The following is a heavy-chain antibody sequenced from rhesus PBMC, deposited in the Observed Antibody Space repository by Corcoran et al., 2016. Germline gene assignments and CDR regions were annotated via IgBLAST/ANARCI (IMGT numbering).Heavy chain of an antibody. CDR2: IKKKVNGGTE. CDR3: ARSRGSGSYYSPSYGLDS. Sequence: EVQLVESGGGLVQPGGSLRLSCAASGFTFSDYYMSWVRQAPGTGPEWVVFIKKKVNGGTEEYTASEKGRFNISRDDSKSMASLQMNSLKTEDTAVYYCARSRGSGSYYSPSYGLDSWGQGVVVTVSS. D-gene: IGHD3-16*01. V-gene: IGHV3S22*01. CDR1: GFTFSDYY. J-gene: IGHJ6*01.